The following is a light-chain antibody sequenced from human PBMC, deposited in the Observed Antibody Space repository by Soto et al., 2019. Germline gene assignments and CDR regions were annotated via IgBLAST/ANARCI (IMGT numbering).Light chain of an antibody. J-gene: IGKJ2*01. CDR1: QSVSNNH. CDR2: GAS. Sequence: EIVLTQSPGTLSLSPGERATLSCRASQSVSNNHLAWYQQKPDQAPRLLIYGASSRATGIPDRFSGSGSGTDFSLTISRLEPEDFAVYYCQQYGSSQYTFGQGTKLEIK. CDR3: QQYGSSQYT. V-gene: IGKV3-20*01.